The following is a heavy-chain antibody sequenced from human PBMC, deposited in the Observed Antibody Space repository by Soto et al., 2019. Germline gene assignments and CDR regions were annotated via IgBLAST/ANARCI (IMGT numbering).Heavy chain of an antibody. J-gene: IGHJ4*02. V-gene: IGHV3-23*01. CDR1: GFTFSSYA. CDR2: ISGSGGST. Sequence: TGGSLRLSCAASGFTFSSYAMSWVRQAPGKGLEWVSAISGSGGSTYFADSVKGRFTISRDNSKNTLYLQMNSLRAEDTSLYYCANLGLRFLEWPPVYFDYWGQGTLVTVSS. CDR3: ANLGLRFLEWPPVYFDY. D-gene: IGHD3-3*01.